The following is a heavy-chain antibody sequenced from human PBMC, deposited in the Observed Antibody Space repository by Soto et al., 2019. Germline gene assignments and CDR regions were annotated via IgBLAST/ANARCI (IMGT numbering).Heavy chain of an antibody. V-gene: IGHV3-23*01. CDR1: GFTFSDFA. J-gene: IGHJ4*02. CDR2: IYGGGNGP. D-gene: IGHD3-3*01. CDR3: AKMEAMDRWAYSFDY. Sequence: EVQVLESGGGLVQPGGSLRLSCAATGFTFSDFAMSWVRQAPGKGLEWVSRIYGGGNGPHYADSVKGRVTISRDNSKNAMYLQMTGLRAEDTAEYYSAKMEAMDRWAYSFDYWGQGTLVTVSS.